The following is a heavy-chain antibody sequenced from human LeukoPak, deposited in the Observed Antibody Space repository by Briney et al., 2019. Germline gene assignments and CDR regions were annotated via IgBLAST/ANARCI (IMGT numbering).Heavy chain of an antibody. CDR2: INPSGGST. D-gene: IGHD1-20*01. V-gene: IGHV1-46*01. J-gene: IGHJ4*02. CDR3: ARDLDGIAGGY. Sequence: EASVKVSCKASGYTFTIYYMHWVRQAPGQGLEWMGIINPSGGSTSYAQKFQGRVTMTRDMSTSTVYMELNSLRSEDTAVYYCARDLDGIAGGYWGQGTLVTVSS. CDR1: GYTFTIYY.